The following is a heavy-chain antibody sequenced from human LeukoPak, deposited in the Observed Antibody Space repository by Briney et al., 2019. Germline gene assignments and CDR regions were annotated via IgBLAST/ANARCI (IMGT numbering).Heavy chain of an antibody. V-gene: IGHV3-30-3*01. CDR1: GGTLRRYA. CDR3: SRSPRYYPIITGSFDY. Sequence: PGGSLRLSRAPSGGTLRRYAMERVRQAPGKGLEWVAVISYDGSNKYYADSVKGRFTISRDNTKNTQYLQMNSLGAEDTAAYYFSRSPRYYPIITGSFDYWGQGTLVTVSS. CDR2: ISYDGSNK. D-gene: IGHD3-9*01. J-gene: IGHJ4*02.